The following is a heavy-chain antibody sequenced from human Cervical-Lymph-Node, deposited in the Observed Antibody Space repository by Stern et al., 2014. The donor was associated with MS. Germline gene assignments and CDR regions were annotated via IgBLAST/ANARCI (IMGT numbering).Heavy chain of an antibody. Sequence: MQLVVSGGGVVQPGRSLRLSCAASGFTFSSYGMHWVRQAPGKGLEWVAVISYDGSNKYYADSVKGRFTISRDNSKNTLYLQMNSLRAEDTAVYYCAKVSADIVVVPAAMSYYYGMDVWGQGTTVTVSS. V-gene: IGHV3-30*18. CDR1: GFTFSSYG. CDR3: AKVSADIVVVPAAMSYYYGMDV. J-gene: IGHJ6*02. CDR2: ISYDGSNK. D-gene: IGHD2-2*01.